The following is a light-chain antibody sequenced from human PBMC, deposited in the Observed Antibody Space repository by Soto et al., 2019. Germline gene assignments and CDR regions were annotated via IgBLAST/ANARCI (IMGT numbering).Light chain of an antibody. CDR2: GAS. J-gene: IGKJ1*01. CDR1: QSVSNNY. Sequence: TLVVASLEKTTLPCRPIQSVSNNYLAWYQQKPGQAPRLLIYGASNRATGIPDRFSGSGSGTDFTLTISRLEPEDFAIYYCQQFETSLGLTFGPGTKVDIK. CDR3: QQFETSLGLT. V-gene: IGKV3-20*01.